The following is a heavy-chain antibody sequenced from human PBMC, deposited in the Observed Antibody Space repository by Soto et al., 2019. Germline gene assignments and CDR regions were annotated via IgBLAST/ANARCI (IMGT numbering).Heavy chain of an antibody. J-gene: IGHJ5*02. V-gene: IGHV2-5*02. CDR2: IYWADDK. CDR3: APSLYTAMVRGSWFDP. D-gene: IGHD5-18*01. Sequence: QITLKESGPTLVKPTQTLTLTCTFSGFSLSTSGVGVGWIRQPPGKALVWLALIYWADDKRYSPSLKSRLTITKDTSKNQVGLKMTNMDPVDTATYYCAPSLYTAMVRGSWFDPWGQGTPVPVSS. CDR1: GFSLSTSGVG.